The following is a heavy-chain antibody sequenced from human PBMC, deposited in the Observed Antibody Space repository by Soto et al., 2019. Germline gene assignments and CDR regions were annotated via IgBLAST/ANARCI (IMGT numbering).Heavy chain of an antibody. CDR1: GGTFSSYA. V-gene: IGHV1-69*12. J-gene: IGHJ5*02. CDR2: IIPIFGTA. CDR3: ARDRGPSSGYYPYWFDP. Sequence: QVQLVQSGAEVKKPGSSVKVSCKASGGTFSSYAITWVRQAPGQGLEWMGGIIPIFGTATYAQKFQGRVTITADESTSTAYMELSSLRCEDTAVYYCARDRGPSSGYYPYWFDPWGQGTLVTVSS. D-gene: IGHD3-22*01.